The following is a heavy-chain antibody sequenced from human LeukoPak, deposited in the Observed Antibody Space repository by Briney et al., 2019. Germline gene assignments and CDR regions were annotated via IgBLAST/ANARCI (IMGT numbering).Heavy chain of an antibody. D-gene: IGHD6-6*01. CDR1: GGSFSGYY. CDR2: INHSGST. J-gene: IGHJ6*03. Sequence: KPSETLSLTCAVYGGSFSGYYWSWIRQPPGKGLEWTGEINHSGSTNYNPSLKSRVTISVDTSKNQFSLKLSSATAADTAVYYCASLGEQLVSDWSPSGYMDVWGKGTTVTVSS. CDR3: ASLGEQLVSDWSPSGYMDV. V-gene: IGHV4-34*01.